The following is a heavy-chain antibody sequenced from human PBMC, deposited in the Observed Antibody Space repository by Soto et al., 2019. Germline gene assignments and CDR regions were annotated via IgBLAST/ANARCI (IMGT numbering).Heavy chain of an antibody. CDR1: GGTFSSYA. CDR2: IIPIFGTA. CDR3: ARGEAWNYYYYGMDV. J-gene: IGHJ6*02. V-gene: IGHV1-69*06. Sequence: GASVKVSCKASGGTFSSYAISWVRQAPGQGLEWMGGIIPIFGTANYAQKFQGRVTITADKSTSTAYMELSSLRSEDTPVYYCARGEAWNYYYYGMDVWGQGTTVTVSS. D-gene: IGHD5-12*01.